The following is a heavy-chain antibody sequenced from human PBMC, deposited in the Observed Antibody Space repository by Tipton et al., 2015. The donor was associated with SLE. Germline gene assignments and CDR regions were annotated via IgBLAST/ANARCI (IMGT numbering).Heavy chain of an antibody. CDR1: GDSISSGTHY. V-gene: IGHV4-61*09. Sequence: TLSLTCTVSGDSISSGTHYWSWIRQPAGKGLEWIGHISTSGSTNYNPSLKSRVTVSRDTSNNQFSLRLSSVTAADTAVYYCARLRGYSYGLNWFDPWGQGTLISVSS. D-gene: IGHD5-18*01. J-gene: IGHJ5*02. CDR2: ISTSGST. CDR3: ARLRGYSYGLNWFDP.